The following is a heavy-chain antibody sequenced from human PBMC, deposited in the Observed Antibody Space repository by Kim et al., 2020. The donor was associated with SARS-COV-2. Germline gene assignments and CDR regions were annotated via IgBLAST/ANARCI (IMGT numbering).Heavy chain of an antibody. Sequence: GGSLRLSCATSGFTFSNYAMSWVRQAPGKGLEWISALTESGSSTYYADSVKGRFIISRDNFRNTLYLQMNGLRADDTAVYYCAELWSRDYWGQGTLVTVSS. V-gene: IGHV3-23*01. J-gene: IGHJ4*02. CDR2: LTESGSST. D-gene: IGHD5-18*01. CDR1: GFTFSNYA. CDR3: AELWSRDY.